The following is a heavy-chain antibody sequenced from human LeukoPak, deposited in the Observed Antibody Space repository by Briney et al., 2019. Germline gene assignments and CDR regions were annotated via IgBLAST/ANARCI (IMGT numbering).Heavy chain of an antibody. CDR3: ASSFYYYDSSGYYTEYFQH. Sequence: SVKVSCKASGGTFSSYAISWVRQAPGQGLEWMGGIIPIFGTANYAQKFQGRVTITADESTSTAYMELSSLRSEDTAVYYCASSFYYYDSSGYYTEYFQHWGQGTLVTVSS. CDR2: IIPIFGTA. D-gene: IGHD3-22*01. V-gene: IGHV1-69*13. CDR1: GGTFSSYA. J-gene: IGHJ1*01.